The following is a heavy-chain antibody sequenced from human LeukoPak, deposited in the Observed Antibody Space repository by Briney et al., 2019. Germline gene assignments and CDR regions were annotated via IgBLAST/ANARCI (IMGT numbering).Heavy chain of an antibody. J-gene: IGHJ6*03. CDR2: IKQDGSER. Sequence: GGSLRLSCATFGFTFSSHSMSWVRQAPGKGPEWVANIKQDGSERHYVDSVKDRFSHSRDNTKNSLYLQMNSLRAEDTAVYYCARAMGTSDGFWSGSYTVSYYYYMDVWGKGTTVAVS. CDR1: GFTFSSHS. CDR3: ARAMGTSDGFWSGSYTVSYYYYMDV. V-gene: IGHV3-7*01. D-gene: IGHD3-3*01.